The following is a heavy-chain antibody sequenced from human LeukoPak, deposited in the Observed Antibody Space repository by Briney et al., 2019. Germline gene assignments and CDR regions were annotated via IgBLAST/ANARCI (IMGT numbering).Heavy chain of an antibody. CDR3: ARGGYYGSGRYYFDS. CDR2: IKSDGSNT. J-gene: IGHJ4*02. Sequence: PGGSLRLSCAASGFTFSSYWMHWVRQAPGKGLVWVSRIKSDGSNTNYADFVKGRFTISRDNAKNTLHLQMNSLRAEDTAVYYCARGGYYGSGRYYFDSWGQGTLVTVSS. CDR1: GFTFSSYW. D-gene: IGHD3-3*01. V-gene: IGHV3-74*01.